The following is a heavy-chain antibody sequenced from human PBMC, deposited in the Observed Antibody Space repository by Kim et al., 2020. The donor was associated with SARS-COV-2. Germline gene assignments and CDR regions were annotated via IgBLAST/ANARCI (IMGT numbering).Heavy chain of an antibody. D-gene: IGHD6-25*01. Sequence: GGSLRLSCAASGFTFNTYGMHWVRQAPGKGLEWVAVISYDGSNKYYADSVKGRFTISRDNSKNTLYLQMNILRAEDTAVYYCAKGRRGPGGDWGQGTLVTVSS. CDR1: GFTFNTYG. CDR2: ISYDGSNK. CDR3: AKGRRGPGGD. J-gene: IGHJ4*02. V-gene: IGHV3-30*18.